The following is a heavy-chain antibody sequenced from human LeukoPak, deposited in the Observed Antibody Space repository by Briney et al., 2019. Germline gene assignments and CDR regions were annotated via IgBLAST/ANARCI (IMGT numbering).Heavy chain of an antibody. CDR1: GFIFSNAW. V-gene: IGHV3-15*01. J-gene: IGHJ4*02. CDR3: ITDIANGVYPFDH. D-gene: IGHD5/OR15-5a*01. CDR2: IKSKTDGGAT. Sequence: PGGSLRLSCAASGFIFSNAWMSWVRQAPGKGLEWVGLIKSKTDGGATDYAAPVKGRFTISRDDSKTTLYLQMNSLKTEDTAVYYCITDIANGVYPFDHWGQGTLVTVSS.